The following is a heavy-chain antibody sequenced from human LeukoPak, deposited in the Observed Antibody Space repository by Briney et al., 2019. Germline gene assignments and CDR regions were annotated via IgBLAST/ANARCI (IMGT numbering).Heavy chain of an antibody. D-gene: IGHD7-27*01. CDR1: GGSISSYY. CDR2: IYYTGAT. CDR3: ARGRRPGSFDY. V-gene: IGHV4-59*12. Sequence: PSETLSLTCTVSGGSISSYYWSWIRLPPGKGLEWIGYIYYTGATYYNTSLKSRVTISLHASKNQFSLKLSSVTAADTAVYYCARGRRPGSFDYWGQGTLVTVSS. J-gene: IGHJ4*02.